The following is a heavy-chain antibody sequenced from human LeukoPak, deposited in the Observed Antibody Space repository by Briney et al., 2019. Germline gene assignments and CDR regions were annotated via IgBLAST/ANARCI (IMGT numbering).Heavy chain of an antibody. D-gene: IGHD3-3*01. CDR3: ARYGYYDFWSGYYWYFDL. J-gene: IGHJ2*01. V-gene: IGHV1-18*01. CDR1: GYTFTSYG. CDR2: INVYNGNT. Sequence: ASVKVSCKASGYTFTSYGISWVRQAPGQGLEKMGWINVYNGNTNYAQKLQGRVTMTTDTSTSTAYVELRSLRPDDTGVYYCARYGYYDFWSGYYWYFDLWGRGTLVTVSS.